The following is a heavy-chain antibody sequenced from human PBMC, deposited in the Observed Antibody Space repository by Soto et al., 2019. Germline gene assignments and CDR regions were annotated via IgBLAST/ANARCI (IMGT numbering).Heavy chain of an antibody. CDR1: GGTFSSYT. J-gene: IGHJ4*02. D-gene: IGHD5-12*01. V-gene: IGHV1-69*02. CDR3: ARLGVNSGYDL. Sequence: QVQLVQSGAEVKKPGSSVKVSCKASGGTFSSYTITWVRQAPGQGLEWMGRIIPSLGRANYAQKFQGRVKITADKSTSTAYMELSSLRSEDTAVYYCARLGVNSGYDLWGQGTLVTVSS. CDR2: IIPSLGRA.